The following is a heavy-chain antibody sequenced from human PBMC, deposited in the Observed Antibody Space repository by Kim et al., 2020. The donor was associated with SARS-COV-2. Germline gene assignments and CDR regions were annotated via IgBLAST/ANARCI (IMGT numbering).Heavy chain of an antibody. Sequence: FYAGSVQGRFTISRDNSKNTVFLQMNSLRAEDTAVYYCAKSLQTANYFDYWGQGTLVTVSS. J-gene: IGHJ4*02. V-gene: IGHV3-23*01. CDR3: AKSLQTANYFDY.